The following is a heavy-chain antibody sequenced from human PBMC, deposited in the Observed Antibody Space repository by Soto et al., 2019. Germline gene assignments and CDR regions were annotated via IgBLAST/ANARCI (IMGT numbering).Heavy chain of an antibody. CDR3: ARDGDAYSSGWTPFDY. D-gene: IGHD6-19*01. J-gene: IGHJ4*02. CDR1: GFTFSSFA. Sequence: QAGGSLRLSCAASGFTFSSFAMHWVRQAPGKGLEWVAVISYDESNKYYADSVKGRFTISRDNSKKTLYLQMNSLRAEDTAVYYCARDGDAYSSGWTPFDYWGQGTQVTVSS. V-gene: IGHV3-30-3*01. CDR2: ISYDESNK.